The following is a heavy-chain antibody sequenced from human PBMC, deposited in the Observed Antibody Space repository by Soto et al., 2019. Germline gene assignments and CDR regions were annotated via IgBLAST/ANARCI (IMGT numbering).Heavy chain of an antibody. J-gene: IGHJ6*02. CDR3: ARESLNYYDSSGYPYGMDV. Sequence: SETLSLTCTFFGGSLSSGYYYWGWIRQPPGKGLEWIGYIYYSGSTYYNPSLKSRVTISVDTSKSQFSLKLSSVTAADTAVYYCARESLNYYDSSGYPYGMDVWGQGTTVTVSS. CDR1: GGSLSSGYYY. D-gene: IGHD3-22*01. V-gene: IGHV4-30-4*01. CDR2: IYYSGST.